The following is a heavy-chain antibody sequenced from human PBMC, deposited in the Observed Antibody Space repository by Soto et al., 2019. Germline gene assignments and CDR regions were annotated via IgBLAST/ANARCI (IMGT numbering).Heavy chain of an antibody. J-gene: IGHJ6*02. Sequence: QLQLQESGPGLVKPSETLSLTCTVSGGSISSSPYYWGWIRQPPGKGLEWIGSIFYTGNTYFNPSLKSRLTLSIPPSKHHFSLKLTSVTAADTAVYYCARHKAADDFYYYSYGMDVWGQGTTVTLSS. CDR1: GGSISSSPYY. V-gene: IGHV4-39*01. D-gene: IGHD6-13*01. CDR3: ARHKAADDFYYYSYGMDV. CDR2: IFYTGNT.